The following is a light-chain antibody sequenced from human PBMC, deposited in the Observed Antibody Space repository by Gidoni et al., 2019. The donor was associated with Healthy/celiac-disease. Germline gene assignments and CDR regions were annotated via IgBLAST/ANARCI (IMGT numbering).Light chain of an antibody. V-gene: IGKV4-1*01. CDR2: WAS. CDR3: QQYYSTPPT. J-gene: IGKJ4*01. Sequence: DIVMTQSPYSLAVSLGERATINCKSSQSVLYSSNNKNYLAWYQQKPGQPPKLLIYWASTRESGVPDRFSGSGSGTDFTLTISSLQAEDVAVYYCQQYYSTPPTFGGXTKVEIK. CDR1: QSVLYSSNNKNY.